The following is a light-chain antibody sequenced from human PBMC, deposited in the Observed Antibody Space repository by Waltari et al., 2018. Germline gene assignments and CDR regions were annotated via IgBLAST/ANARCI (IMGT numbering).Light chain of an antibody. CDR3: QQRSNWPRVT. Sequence: EIVLTQSPATLSLSPGERATLSCRASQSVSSYLAWYQQKPGQAPRLLIYDASNRATGIPARFSGIGSGTDFTLTISSLEPEDFAVYYCQQRSNWPRVTFGGGTKVEIK. J-gene: IGKJ4*01. CDR1: QSVSSY. V-gene: IGKV3-11*01. CDR2: DAS.